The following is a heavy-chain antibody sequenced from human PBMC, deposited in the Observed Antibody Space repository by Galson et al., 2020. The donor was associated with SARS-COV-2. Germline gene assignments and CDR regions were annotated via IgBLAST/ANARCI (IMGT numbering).Heavy chain of an antibody. V-gene: IGHV3-30*03. CDR1: GFSIAKYA. CDR3: ASARGLFGVVPMTALDV. D-gene: IGHD3-3*01. CDR2: ISYDGSNT. Sequence: GESLKISCAGSGFSIAKYAMHWVRQAPGKGLEWLSVISYDGSNTYYADSVKGRFTISRDGSNNTLYLHMNSLTTGDTAIYYCASARGLFGVVPMTALDVWGQGTTVAVSS. J-gene: IGHJ6*02.